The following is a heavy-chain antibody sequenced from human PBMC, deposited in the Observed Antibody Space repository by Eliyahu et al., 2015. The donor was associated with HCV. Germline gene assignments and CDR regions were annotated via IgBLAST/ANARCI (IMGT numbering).Heavy chain of an antibody. CDR3: AKGDSGIVATSVFEY. Sequence: QVQLVESGGGVVQPGRSLRLSCAASGFXFSSNGMXWVRQAPGKGLEWVAVISFDGSNKYYADSVKGRFTISRDNPKNTLFLQMNSLRAEDTAVYYCAKGDSGIVATSVFEYWGQGTLVTVSS. CDR1: GFXFSSNG. V-gene: IGHV3-30*18. D-gene: IGHD5-12*01. CDR2: ISFDGSNK. J-gene: IGHJ4*02.